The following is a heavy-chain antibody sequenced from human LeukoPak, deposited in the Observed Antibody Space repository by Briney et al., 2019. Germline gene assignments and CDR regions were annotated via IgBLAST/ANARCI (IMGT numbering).Heavy chain of an antibody. Sequence: ASVKVSCKASGYTFTSYAMHWVRQAPGQRLEWMGWINAGNGNTKYSQKFQGRVTITRDTSASTAYMELSSLRSEDTAVYYCARGGMTTVPYYYYGMDVWGQGTTVTVSS. V-gene: IGHV1-3*01. CDR3: ARGGMTTVPYYYYGMDV. CDR1: GYTFTSYA. J-gene: IGHJ6*02. D-gene: IGHD4-17*01. CDR2: INAGNGNT.